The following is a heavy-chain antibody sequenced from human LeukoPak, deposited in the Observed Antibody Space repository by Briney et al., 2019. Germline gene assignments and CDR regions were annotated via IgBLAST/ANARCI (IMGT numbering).Heavy chain of an antibody. Sequence: GASVKVSCKASGYTFTSYDINWVRQATGQGLEWMGGIIPIFGTANYAQKFQGRVTITADESTSTAYMELSSLRSEDTAVYYCARAIEGMYYFDYWGQGTLVTVSS. CDR2: IIPIFGTA. D-gene: IGHD3-22*01. CDR3: ARAIEGMYYFDY. J-gene: IGHJ4*02. CDR1: GYTFTSYD. V-gene: IGHV1-69*13.